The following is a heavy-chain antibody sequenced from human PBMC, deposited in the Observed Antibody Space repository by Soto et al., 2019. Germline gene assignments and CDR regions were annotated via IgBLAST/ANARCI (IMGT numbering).Heavy chain of an antibody. D-gene: IGHD2-2*01. V-gene: IGHV3-64D*06. Sequence: GGSLRLSCSASGFTFSSYAMHWVRQAPGKGLEYVSAIRSNGGSTYYADSVKGGFTISRDNSKNTLYLQMSRLRAEDTAVYYCVKTIVPAAGRDYTYGMDYWGQGTMVTVSS. CDR1: GFTFSSYA. CDR2: IRSNGGST. CDR3: VKTIVPAAGRDYTYGMDY. J-gene: IGHJ6*02.